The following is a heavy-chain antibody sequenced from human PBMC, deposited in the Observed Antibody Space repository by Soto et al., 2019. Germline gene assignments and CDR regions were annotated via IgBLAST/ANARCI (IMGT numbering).Heavy chain of an antibody. Sequence: SETLSLTCTVSDGSIRSSSYYWGRKRQPPGKGLERIGSIYYSGSTYYNPSLKSRVTISVDTSKNQFSLKLSSVTAADTAVYYCARHTHVAAAGTPVDYWGQGTPVTVSS. CDR1: DGSIRSSSYY. CDR2: IYYSGST. D-gene: IGHD6-13*01. J-gene: IGHJ4*02. CDR3: ARHTHVAAAGTPVDY. V-gene: IGHV4-39*01.